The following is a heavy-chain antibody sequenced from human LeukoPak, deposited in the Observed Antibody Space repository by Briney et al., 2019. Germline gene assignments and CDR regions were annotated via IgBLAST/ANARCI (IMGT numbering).Heavy chain of an antibody. CDR1: GFTVSSNY. CDR2: ISATASHI. Sequence: GGSLRLSCAASGFTVSSNYMNWVRQAPGKGLEWVSFISATASHIYYSDSVKGRFTISRDNAKDSLYLQMNSLRAEDTAVYYCARSFSGYDFWGQGILVTVSS. J-gene: IGHJ4*02. V-gene: IGHV3-21*01. CDR3: ARSFSGYDF. D-gene: IGHD3-22*01.